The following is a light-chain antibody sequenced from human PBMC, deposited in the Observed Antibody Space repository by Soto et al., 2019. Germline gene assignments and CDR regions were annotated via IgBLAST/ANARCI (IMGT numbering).Light chain of an antibody. V-gene: IGLV2-14*03. CDR3: ISDTRSSTLVV. Sequence: QSALTQPASVSGSPGQSITISCTGTISDVGGYNYVSWYQQHPGKAPKLMIYDVTSRPSGVSNRFSGSKSGNTASLTISGLQAEDEADYYCISDTRSSTLVVFGGGTKVTVL. CDR2: DVT. J-gene: IGLJ2*01. CDR1: ISDVGGYNY.